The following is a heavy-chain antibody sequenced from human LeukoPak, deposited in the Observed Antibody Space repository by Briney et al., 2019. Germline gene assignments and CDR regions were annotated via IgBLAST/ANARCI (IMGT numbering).Heavy chain of an antibody. CDR1: GASISGSGYY. V-gene: IGHV4-39*01. Sequence: SETLSLTCTVSGASISGSGYYWGWIRQPPGKGLEWIGSIYSSGSTYYNASLQSRVTISIETSKNQISLRLNSVTAADTAMYYSAKSGGYGLIDYWGQGTLVTVSS. D-gene: IGHD1-26*01. J-gene: IGHJ4*02. CDR2: IYSSGST. CDR3: AKSGGYGLIDY.